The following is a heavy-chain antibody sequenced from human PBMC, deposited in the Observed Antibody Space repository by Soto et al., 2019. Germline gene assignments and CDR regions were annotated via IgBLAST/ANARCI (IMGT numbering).Heavy chain of an antibody. CDR1: GFTFSSSA. Sequence: PGGSLRLSCAASGFTFSSSAMSWVRLAPGEGLEWVSLISVPGGSANYADSVKGRFTISRDNAKNSLYLQMNSLRAEDTAVYYCARVSTYYYDSSGYDAFDIWGQGTMVTVSS. CDR2: ISVPGGSA. V-gene: IGHV3-23*01. CDR3: ARVSTYYYDSSGYDAFDI. D-gene: IGHD3-22*01. J-gene: IGHJ3*02.